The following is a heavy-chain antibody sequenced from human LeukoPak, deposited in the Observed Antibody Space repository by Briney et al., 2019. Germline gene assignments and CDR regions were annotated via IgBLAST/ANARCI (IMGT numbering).Heavy chain of an antibody. CDR2: ICNGGDDK. Sequence: GGSLRLSCAASGFTFSSYEMNWVRQAPGKGLEWLAFICNGGDDKYYADSVTGRVTISREDAKNSLFLLMYSLRAEDTAGYFCTRDSGSRNGMDVWGQGATVTVSS. V-gene: IGHV3-48*03. CDR3: TRDSGSRNGMDV. D-gene: IGHD3-10*01. J-gene: IGHJ6*02. CDR1: GFTFSSYE.